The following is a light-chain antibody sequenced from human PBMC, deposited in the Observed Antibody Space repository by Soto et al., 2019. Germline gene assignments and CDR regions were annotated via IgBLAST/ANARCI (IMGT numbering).Light chain of an antibody. V-gene: IGKV3-11*01. Sequence: EIVLTQSPATLSLSPGERATLSCRASQSVNKSLPWYQQKPGQAPRLLIYAASNRATGFPARFSGSGSGTDFTLSISRQEPEDFAVYYCQQYGSSPFTFGPGTKVDIK. J-gene: IGKJ3*01. CDR1: QSVNKS. CDR2: AAS. CDR3: QQYGSSPFT.